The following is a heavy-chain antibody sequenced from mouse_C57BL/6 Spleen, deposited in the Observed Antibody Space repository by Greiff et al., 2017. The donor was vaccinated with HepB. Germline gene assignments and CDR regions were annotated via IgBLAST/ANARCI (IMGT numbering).Heavy chain of an antibody. CDR3: ARSYYYGSGWFAY. V-gene: IGHV1-64*01. CDR2: IHPNSGST. J-gene: IGHJ3*01. D-gene: IGHD1-1*01. CDR1: GYTFTSYW. Sequence: VQLQQPGAELVKPGASVKLSCKASGYTFTSYWMHWVKQRPGQGLEWIGMIHPNSGSTNYNEKFKSKATLTVDKSSSTAYMQLSSLTSEDSAVYYCARSYYYGSGWFAYWGQGTLVTVSA.